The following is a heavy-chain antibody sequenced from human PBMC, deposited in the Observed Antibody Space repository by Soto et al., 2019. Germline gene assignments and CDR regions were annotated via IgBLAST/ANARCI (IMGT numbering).Heavy chain of an antibody. CDR2: ISYDGSNK. V-gene: IGHV3-30-3*01. CDR1: GFTFSSYA. Sequence: GGSLRLSCAASGFTFSSYAMHWVRQAPGKGLEWVAVISYDGSNKYYADSVRGRFTISRDNSKNTLYLQMNSLRAEDTAVYYCAREEYGRWLGPYYYYGMDVWGQGTTATVSS. CDR3: AREEYGRWLGPYYYYGMDV. D-gene: IGHD6-19*01. J-gene: IGHJ6*02.